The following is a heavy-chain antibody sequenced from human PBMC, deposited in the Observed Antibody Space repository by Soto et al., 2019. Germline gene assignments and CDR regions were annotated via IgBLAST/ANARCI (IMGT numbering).Heavy chain of an antibody. Sequence: GGSLRLSCAASGFTFTTYAMSWVRQAPGKGPEWVSSISHSGGSTYYADSVRGRFTISRDNSKNTVHLQMNSLGVDDTAVYYCAKDGGQGGYDYPRNWFDPWGRGTLVTVSS. V-gene: IGHV3-23*01. CDR2: ISHSGGST. CDR1: GFTFTTYA. J-gene: IGHJ5*02. CDR3: AKDGGQGGYDYPRNWFDP. D-gene: IGHD5-12*01.